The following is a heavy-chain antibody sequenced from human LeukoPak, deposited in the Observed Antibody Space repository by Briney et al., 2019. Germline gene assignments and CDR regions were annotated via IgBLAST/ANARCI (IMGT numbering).Heavy chain of an antibody. V-gene: IGHV3-7*03. CDR2: IKQDGSEK. Sequence: GGSLRLSCAASGFTFSSYWMSWVRQAPGKGLEWVANIKQDGSEKYYVDSVKGRFTISRDNAKNSLYLQMNSLRAEDTALYYCAKGDGSGSYYKVPSFDYWGQGTLVTVSS. CDR3: AKGDGSGSYYKVPSFDY. J-gene: IGHJ4*02. CDR1: GFTFSSYW. D-gene: IGHD3-10*01.